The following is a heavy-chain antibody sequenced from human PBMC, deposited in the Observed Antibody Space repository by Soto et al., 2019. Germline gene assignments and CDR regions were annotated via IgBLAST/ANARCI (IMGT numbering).Heavy chain of an antibody. CDR2: ISSSSSTI. D-gene: IGHD6-13*01. V-gene: IGHV3-48*02. CDR1: GFTFSSYS. Sequence: GGSLRLSCAASGFTFSSYSMNWVRQAPGKGLEWVSYISSSSSTIYYADSVKGRFTISRDNAKNSLYLQMNSLRDEDTAVYYCARDLAAAGKISLPGSYYYYGMDVWGQGTTVTVSS. J-gene: IGHJ6*02. CDR3: ARDLAAAGKISLPGSYYYYGMDV.